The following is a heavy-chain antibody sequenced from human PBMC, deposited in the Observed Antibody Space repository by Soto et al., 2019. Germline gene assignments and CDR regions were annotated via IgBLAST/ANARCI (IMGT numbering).Heavy chain of an antibody. CDR1: GFSCSNYW. CDR2: INHDGTET. CDR3: ERDHDY. J-gene: IGHJ4*02. Sequence: EVQLVESGGGLVQPGGSLRLSCAVSGFSCSNYWMTWVRQAPGQGLEWVATINHDGTETFYVDSVKGRFSISIDSAKNSLDLQMNSLRAEDTAVYYCERDHDYWGQGTLVTVSS. V-gene: IGHV3-7*01. D-gene: IGHD3-3*01.